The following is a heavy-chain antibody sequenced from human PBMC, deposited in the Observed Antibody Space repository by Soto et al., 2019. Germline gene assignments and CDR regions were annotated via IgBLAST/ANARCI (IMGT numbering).Heavy chain of an antibody. CDR3: ARHVPAAGYYYGMDV. Sequence: QVQLVQSGAEVKKPGSSVKVSCKASGGTFSSYAISWVRQAPGQGLEWMGGIIPIFGTANYAQKFQGRVTITADEPPSTAYMELSSRRSEDTAVYYCARHVPAAGYYYGMDVWGQGTTVTVSS. CDR1: GGTFSSYA. J-gene: IGHJ6*02. D-gene: IGHD2-2*01. CDR2: IIPIFGTA. V-gene: IGHV1-69*12.